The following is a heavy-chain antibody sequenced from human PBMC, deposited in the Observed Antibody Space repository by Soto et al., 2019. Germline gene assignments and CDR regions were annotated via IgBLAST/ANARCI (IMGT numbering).Heavy chain of an antibody. CDR1: GYIFTSYA. CDR2: ISAYNGNT. Sequence: ASVKVSCKASGYIFTSYAISWVRQAPGQGLEWMGWISAYNGNTKFAQKFQGRVTMTMDTSTSTAYMELSSLRSEDTAVYYCARDAIPNWNPNDAFDISGQGTMVTVSS. D-gene: IGHD1-20*01. V-gene: IGHV1-18*01. CDR3: ARDAIPNWNPNDAFDI. J-gene: IGHJ3*02.